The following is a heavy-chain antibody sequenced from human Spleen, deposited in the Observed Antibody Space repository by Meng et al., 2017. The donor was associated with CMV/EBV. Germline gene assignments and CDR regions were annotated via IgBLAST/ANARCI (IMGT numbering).Heavy chain of an antibody. Sequence: CGRQAPGKGLEWVALIRYDGSNQYYADSVKGRFTISRDNSKNTLYLQMNSLRAEDTAVYYCAKDIERKWRVVVVPAALKGYYGMDVWGQGTTVTVSS. J-gene: IGHJ6*02. D-gene: IGHD2-2*01. CDR2: IRYDGSNQ. CDR3: AKDIERKWRVVVVPAALKGYYGMDV. V-gene: IGHV3-30*02.